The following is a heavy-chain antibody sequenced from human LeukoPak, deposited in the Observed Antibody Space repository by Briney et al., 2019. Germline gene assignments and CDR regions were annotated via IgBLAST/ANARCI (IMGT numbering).Heavy chain of an antibody. CDR1: GFTFNTYW. V-gene: IGHV3-74*01. CDR2: ILNDGGST. CDR3: VRHNYGYDY. J-gene: IGHJ4*02. Sequence: GGSLRLSCAASGFTFNTYWMHWVRQAPGEGPVWVAHILNDGGSTSYADSVKDRFIISRDNAKNTLSLQMNSLRAEDTAVYYCVRHNYGYDYWGQGTPVTVSS. D-gene: IGHD5-18*01.